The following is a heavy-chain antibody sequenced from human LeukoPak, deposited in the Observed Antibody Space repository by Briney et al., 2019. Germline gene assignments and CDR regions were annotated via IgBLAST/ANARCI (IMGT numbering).Heavy chain of an antibody. CDR1: GYTFTGYY. CDR3: ARTPGRGTNFDY. Sequence: ASVKVSCKASGYTFTGYYMHWVRQAPGQGLEWMGWINPNSGGTNHAQKFQGRVTMTRDTSISTAYMELSRLRSDDTAVYYCARTPGRGTNFDYWGQGTLVTVSS. CDR2: INPNSGGT. D-gene: IGHD3-16*01. J-gene: IGHJ4*02. V-gene: IGHV1-2*02.